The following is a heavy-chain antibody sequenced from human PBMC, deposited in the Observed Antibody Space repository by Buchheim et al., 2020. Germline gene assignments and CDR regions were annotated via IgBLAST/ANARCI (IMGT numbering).Heavy chain of an antibody. CDR2: IKQGGGEK. V-gene: IGHV3-7*01. Sequence: EVQLVESGGGLVQPGGSLRLSCATSGFPFSSYWMSWVRHAPGRGLEWVANIKQGGGEKYYVDSVKGRFSLFRHYGKNSLSFQMDSLRAEDTAVYYCGLETDYWGPGTL. CDR3: GLETDY. D-gene: IGHD3-3*01. J-gene: IGHJ4*02. CDR1: GFPFSSYW.